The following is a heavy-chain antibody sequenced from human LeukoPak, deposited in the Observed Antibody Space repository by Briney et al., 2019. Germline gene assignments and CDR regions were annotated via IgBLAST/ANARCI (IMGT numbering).Heavy chain of an antibody. Sequence: SETLSLTCAVSGVSISSSVNYWGCIRQPPGKGREWNRSINDSARTYYNPSLKSRVTISVDTSKNQSSLKLSSVTGADTAVYYCASYATSGAFDYWGQGTLVTVSS. CDR2: INDSART. CDR3: ASYATSGAFDY. J-gene: IGHJ4*02. CDR1: GVSISSSVNY. D-gene: IGHD3-10*01. V-gene: IGHV4-39*01.